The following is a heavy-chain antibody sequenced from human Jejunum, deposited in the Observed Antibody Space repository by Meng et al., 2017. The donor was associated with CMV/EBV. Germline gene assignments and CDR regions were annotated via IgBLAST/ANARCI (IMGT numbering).Heavy chain of an antibody. Sequence: SGFTFNPYAMSWVRQAPGKGLEWVSVIYSGGSTTYYADSVKGRFTISRDNSKNTLYLQMNSLRAEDTAIYYCAKAESSAWYFSDHWGQGTLVTVSS. J-gene: IGHJ5*02. D-gene: IGHD6-19*01. CDR2: IYSGGSTT. CDR3: AKAESSAWYFSDH. CDR1: GFTFNPYA. V-gene: IGHV3-23*03.